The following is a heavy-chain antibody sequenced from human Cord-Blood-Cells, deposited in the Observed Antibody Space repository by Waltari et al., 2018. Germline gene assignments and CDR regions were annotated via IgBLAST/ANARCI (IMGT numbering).Heavy chain of an antibody. CDR2: IRYDGSNK. D-gene: IGHD2-8*01. V-gene: IGHV3-30*02. CDR3: AKAMGGGFDY. J-gene: IGHJ4*02. Sequence: QVQLVESGGGVVQPGGSLSISCSAPGFTFSSYGLHWVRQAPGKGLEWVAFIRYDGSNKYYADSVKGRFTISRDNSKNTLYLQMNSLRAEDMAVYYCAKAMGGGFDYWGQGTLVTVSS. CDR1: GFTFSSYG.